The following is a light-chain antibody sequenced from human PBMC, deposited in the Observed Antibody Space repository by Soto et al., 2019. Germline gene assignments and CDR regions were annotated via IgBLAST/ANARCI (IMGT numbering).Light chain of an antibody. CDR2: AAS. Sequence: DIQMTQLPSSLSASVGDRVTITCRASQSISSYLNWYQQKPGKAPKLLIYAASSLQSGVPSRFSGSGSGTEFTLTISSLQPDDFATYYCQQYNSYRTFGQGTKVDIK. CDR3: QQYNSYRT. CDR1: QSISSY. V-gene: IGKV1-39*01. J-gene: IGKJ1*01.